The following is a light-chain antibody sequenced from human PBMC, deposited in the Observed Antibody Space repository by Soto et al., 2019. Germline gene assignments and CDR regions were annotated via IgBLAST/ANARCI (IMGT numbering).Light chain of an antibody. V-gene: IGKV3-20*01. CDR1: QSLSSSY. CDR3: QQFGVSAT. CDR2: GSF. J-gene: IGKJ4*01. Sequence: EIVLTQSPGTLSLSPGERATLSCRASQSLSSSYLAWYQQKPGQAPRLLIYGSFSRATDIPDRFSGSGSGTDFALTNSKLEPEDFAVYYCQQFGVSATFGGGTKVDIK.